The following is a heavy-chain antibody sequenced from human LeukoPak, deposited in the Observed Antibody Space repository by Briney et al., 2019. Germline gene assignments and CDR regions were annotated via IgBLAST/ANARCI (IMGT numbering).Heavy chain of an antibody. CDR3: ARVGYYDFWSGPTKYYYMDV. CDR2: ISAYNGNT. CDR1: GYTFTSYG. V-gene: IGHV1-18*01. D-gene: IGHD3-3*01. Sequence: GASVTVSCTASGYTFTSYGISWVRQAPGQGLEWMGWISAYNGNTNYAQKLQGRVTMTTDTSTSTAYMELRSLRSDDTAVYYCARVGYYDFWSGPTKYYYMDVWGKGTTVTVSS. J-gene: IGHJ6*03.